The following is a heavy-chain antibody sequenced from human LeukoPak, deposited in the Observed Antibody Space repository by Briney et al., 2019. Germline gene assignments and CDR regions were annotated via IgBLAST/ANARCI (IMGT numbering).Heavy chain of an antibody. CDR1: GGSISGGGYY. D-gene: IGHD3-10*01. J-gene: IGHJ5*02. V-gene: IGHV4-31*03. CDR2: IYYSGST. CDR3: ARDDGSPTGFDP. Sequence: PSQTLSLTCTVSGGSISGGGYYWSWIRQHPGRGREWIGYIYYSGSTYYNPSLKSRVTISVDTSKNQFSLKLSSVTAADTAVYYCARDDGSPTGFDPWGQGTLVTASS.